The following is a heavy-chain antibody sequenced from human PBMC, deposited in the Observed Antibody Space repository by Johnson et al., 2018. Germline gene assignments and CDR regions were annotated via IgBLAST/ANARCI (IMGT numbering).Heavy chain of an antibody. Sequence: VQLVESGGGLVQPGGSXRLSCAASGFTFSIYAMNWVRQAPGKGLEWVSYITDTGRTKYYADSVKGRFTIARDNAKNSLDLQMNSLRDEDTAVYYRTRDGRHGYDSDYWGQGTLVTVSS. CDR1: GFTFSIYA. CDR3: TRDGRHGYDSDY. V-gene: IGHV3-48*02. CDR2: ITDTGRTK. D-gene: IGHD5-18*01. J-gene: IGHJ4*02.